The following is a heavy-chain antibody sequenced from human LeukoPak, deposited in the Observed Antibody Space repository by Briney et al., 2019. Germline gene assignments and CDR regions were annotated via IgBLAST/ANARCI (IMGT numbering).Heavy chain of an antibody. J-gene: IGHJ5*02. CDR1: GYTFTSYY. V-gene: IGHV1-46*01. CDR2: INPSGGST. CDR3: ARDGVLLWFGESPPSGWFDP. Sequence: ASVKVSCKASGYTFTSYYMHWVRQAPGQGLEWMGIINPSGGSTRYAQKFQGRVTMTRDTSTSTVYKELSSLRSEDTAVYYCARDGVLLWFGESPPSGWFDPWGQGTLVTVSS. D-gene: IGHD3-10*01.